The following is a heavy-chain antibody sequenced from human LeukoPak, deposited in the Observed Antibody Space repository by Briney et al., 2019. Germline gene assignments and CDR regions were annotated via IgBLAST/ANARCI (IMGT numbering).Heavy chain of an antibody. CDR1: GFSFSSYW. Sequence: GGSLRLSCAASGFSFSSYWMSWVRQAPGKGLEWVVNIKQDGSEKYYVDSGKGRFTISRDNAKSSLYLQMNSLRAEDTAVYYCARESGITMLRGAHTPWGQGILVTVSS. CDR2: IKQDGSEK. D-gene: IGHD3-10*01. V-gene: IGHV3-7*01. CDR3: ARESGITMLRGAHTP. J-gene: IGHJ5*02.